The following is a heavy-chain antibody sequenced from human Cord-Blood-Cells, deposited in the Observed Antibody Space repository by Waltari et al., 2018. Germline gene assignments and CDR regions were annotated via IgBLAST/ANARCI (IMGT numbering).Heavy chain of an antibody. CDR1: GFTFSSYG. CDR2: IGYDGSNK. Sequence: QVQLVESGGGVVQPGRSLRLSCAASGFTFSSYGMHWVRQAPGKGLEGVAVIGYDGSNKYYADSGKGRFTTARDNSKHTLYRQMNSLRAEDTAVYYCARAPPYSGLLDYWGQGTLVTVSS. CDR3: ARAPPYSGLLDY. V-gene: IGHV3-33*01. J-gene: IGHJ4*02. D-gene: IGHD5-12*01.